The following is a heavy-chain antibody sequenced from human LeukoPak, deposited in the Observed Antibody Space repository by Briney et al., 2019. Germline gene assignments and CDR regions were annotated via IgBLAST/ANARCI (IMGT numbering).Heavy chain of an antibody. V-gene: IGHV4-39*01. CDR2: MYYSGST. CDR1: GDAITGSSYY. J-gene: IGHJ4*02. CDR3: ARQYYDRTGYYYFDN. Sequence: PSETLSLTCTVSGDAITGSSYYWGWIRQPPGKGLDWIGSMYYSGSTFSNPSLRSRVNMSADTSKNQFSLKLSSVTAADTAVYYCARQYYDRTGYYYFDNWSQGTQVTVSS. D-gene: IGHD3-22*01.